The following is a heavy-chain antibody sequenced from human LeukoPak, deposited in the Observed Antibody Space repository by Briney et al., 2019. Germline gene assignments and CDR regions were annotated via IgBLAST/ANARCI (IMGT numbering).Heavy chain of an antibody. CDR1: GVSISSGGYY. D-gene: IGHD4-17*01. J-gene: IGHJ4*02. CDR3: ARANGDYLSFDY. V-gene: IGHV4-31*03. Sequence: SETLSLTCTVSGVSISSGGYYWSWIRQHPGKGLEWIGYIYYSGSTYYNPSLKSRVTISVDTSKNQFSLKLSSVTAADTAVYYCARANGDYLSFDYWGQGTLVTVSS. CDR2: IYYSGST.